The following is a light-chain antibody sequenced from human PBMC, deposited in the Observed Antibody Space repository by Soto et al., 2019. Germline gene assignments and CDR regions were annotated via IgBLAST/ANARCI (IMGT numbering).Light chain of an antibody. CDR3: QTWGSGIVV. CDR2: LDSDGSH. Sequence: QLVLTQSPSASASLGASVKLTCTLSSGHSDFAIAWHQQQPEKGPRYLMKLDSDGSHSKGDGSSDRFSGSSSGAERYLTISSLQSEDEADYYCQTWGSGIVVFGGGTKLTVL. J-gene: IGLJ2*01. V-gene: IGLV4-69*01. CDR1: SGHSDFA.